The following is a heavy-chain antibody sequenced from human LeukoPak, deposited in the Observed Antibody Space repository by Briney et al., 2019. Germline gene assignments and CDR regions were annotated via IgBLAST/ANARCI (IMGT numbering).Heavy chain of an antibody. Sequence: SETLSLTCTVSGGSISSGDYYWSWIRQPPGKGLEWIGDIYYSGSTYYNPSLKSRVTISVDTSKNQFSLKLSSVTAADTAVYYCAREPRIAAAGTLGIDYWGQGTLVTVSS. CDR1: GGSISSGDYY. D-gene: IGHD6-13*01. CDR2: IYYSGST. CDR3: AREPRIAAAGTLGIDY. V-gene: IGHV4-30-4*01. J-gene: IGHJ4*02.